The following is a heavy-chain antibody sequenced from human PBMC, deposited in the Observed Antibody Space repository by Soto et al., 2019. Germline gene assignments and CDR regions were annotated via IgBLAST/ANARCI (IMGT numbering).Heavy chain of an antibody. CDR3: AKDYSGYDHYYYGMDV. Sequence: GGSLRLSCAASGFTFSSYGMHWVRQAPGKGLEWVAVISYDGSNKYYADSVKGRFTISRDNSKNTLYLQMNSLRAEDTAVYYCAKDYSGYDHYYYGMDVWGQGTAVTVS. D-gene: IGHD5-12*01. CDR1: GFTFSSYG. J-gene: IGHJ6*02. CDR2: ISYDGSNK. V-gene: IGHV3-30*18.